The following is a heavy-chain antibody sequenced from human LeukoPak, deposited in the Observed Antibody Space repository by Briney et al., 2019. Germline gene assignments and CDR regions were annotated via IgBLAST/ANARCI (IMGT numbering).Heavy chain of an antibody. CDR1: GGSISSGSHF. CDR3: ARGRLARIPYFDS. Sequence: PSETLSLTCSVFGGSISSGSHFWSWIRQLPGKGLEWLGYVDYSGTIYYNPPLEGQLTLSVDTSNNQFSLDLRSMTAADTAVYYCARGRLARIPYFDSWGRGALVAVSS. D-gene: IGHD6-19*01. J-gene: IGHJ4*02. V-gene: IGHV4-31*01. CDR2: VDYSGTI.